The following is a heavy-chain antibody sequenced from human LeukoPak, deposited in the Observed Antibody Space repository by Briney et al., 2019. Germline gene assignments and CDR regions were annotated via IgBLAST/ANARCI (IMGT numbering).Heavy chain of an antibody. Sequence: PSETLSLTCTVSGGSISSGSYYWSWIRQPAGKGLEWIGRIYTSGSTNYNPSLKSRVTISVDTSKNQFSLKLSSVTAADTAVYYCASTYISLFKTDYWGQGTLVTVSS. CDR1: GGSISSGSYY. D-gene: IGHD3-3*02. V-gene: IGHV4-61*02. J-gene: IGHJ4*02. CDR3: ASTYISLFKTDY. CDR2: IYTSGST.